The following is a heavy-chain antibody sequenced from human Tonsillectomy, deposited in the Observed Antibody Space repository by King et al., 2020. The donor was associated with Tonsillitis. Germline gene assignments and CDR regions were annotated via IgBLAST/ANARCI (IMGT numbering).Heavy chain of an antibody. Sequence: VQLVESGGAGVHLGRSLNPSCPASGSTFIAIPMPWFGRPQGKGLDWGEFISYDGGNKYYPDSVKGRFTISRDNSKNTLYLQMNSLRAEDTAVYYCARSRKQWLVRGHFDYWGQGTLVTVSS. CDR1: GSTFIAIP. CDR3: ARSRKQWLVRGHFDY. V-gene: IGHV3-30*04. CDR2: ISYDGGNK. D-gene: IGHD6-19*01. J-gene: IGHJ4*02.